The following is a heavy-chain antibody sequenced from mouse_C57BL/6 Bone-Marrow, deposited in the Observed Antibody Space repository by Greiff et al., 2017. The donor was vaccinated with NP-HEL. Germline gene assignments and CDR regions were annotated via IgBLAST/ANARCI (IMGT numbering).Heavy chain of an antibody. J-gene: IGHJ2*01. Sequence: QVQLQQSGPELARPWASVKISCQAFYTFSSRVHFAIRDTNYWMQWVKQRPGQGLEWIGALYPGNGDNSYTQKFKGKATLTADKSSSTAYMQLISLASEDSAVYYCAQIYYDYDGGRFDYWGQGATLTVSS. CDR2: GQGLEWIG. CDR3: SEDSAVYYCAQIYYDYDGGRFDY. V-gene: IGHV1-87*01. D-gene: IGHD2-4*01. CDR1: YTFSSRVH.